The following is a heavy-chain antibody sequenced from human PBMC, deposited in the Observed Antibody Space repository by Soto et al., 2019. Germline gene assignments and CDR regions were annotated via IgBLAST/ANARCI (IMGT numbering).Heavy chain of an antibody. J-gene: IGHJ4*02. CDR1: GFTFSSYW. D-gene: IGHD2-15*01. Sequence: EVQLVESGGGLVQPGGSLRLSCAASGFTFSSYWMHWVRQAPGKGLVWVSRINSDGSSTSYADSVKGRFTISRDNAKNTLYLQMMSLRAADTAVYYCVRTSLVVAAATREDYWGQGTLVTASS. V-gene: IGHV3-74*01. CDR3: VRTSLVVAAATREDY. CDR2: INSDGSST.